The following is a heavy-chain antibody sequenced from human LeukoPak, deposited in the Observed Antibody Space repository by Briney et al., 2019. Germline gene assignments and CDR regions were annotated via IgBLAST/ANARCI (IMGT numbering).Heavy chain of an antibody. V-gene: IGHV4-30-4*01. J-gene: IGHJ6*03. D-gene: IGHD5-18*01. CDR2: IYYSGST. CDR1: GGSISSGDYY. Sequence: SQTLSLTCTVSGGSISSGDYYWSWIRQPPGKGLEWIGYIYYSGSTYYNPSLKSRVTISVDTSKNQFSLKLSSVTAADTAVYYCAKDQGETAGIQLWLQPHPYYYYMDVWGKGTTVTVSS. CDR3: AKDQGETAGIQLWLQPHPYYYYMDV.